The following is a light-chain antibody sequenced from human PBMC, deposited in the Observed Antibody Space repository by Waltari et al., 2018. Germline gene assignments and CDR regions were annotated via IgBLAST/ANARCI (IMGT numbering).Light chain of an antibody. J-gene: IGLJ3*02. CDR1: TAYI. Sequence: QSVLTQPPSASGTPGQRVTIPCTGSTAYIYWYQQPPGTAPKLLIYQNSQRPSGVPDRFSGSKSGTSASLTISGLRSEDEADYYCAAWDVSLSARVFGGGTKLTVL. CDR2: QNS. CDR3: AAWDVSLSARV. V-gene: IGLV1-47*01.